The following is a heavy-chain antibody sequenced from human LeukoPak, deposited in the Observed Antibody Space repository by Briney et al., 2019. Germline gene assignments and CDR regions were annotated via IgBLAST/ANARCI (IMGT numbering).Heavy chain of an antibody. J-gene: IGHJ6*03. D-gene: IGHD2-15*01. CDR2: ISSSNYI. Sequence: GGSLRLSCAASGFTFSSYSMNWVRQAPGRGLEWVSSISSSNYIYYVDSVKGRFTISRDNAKNSLFLQMNSLRAEDTAVYFCARSKPWGYCSGGSCYPTYYYYYMDVWGKGTTVTVSS. V-gene: IGHV3-21*01. CDR3: ARSKPWGYCSGGSCYPTYYYYYMDV. CDR1: GFTFSSYS.